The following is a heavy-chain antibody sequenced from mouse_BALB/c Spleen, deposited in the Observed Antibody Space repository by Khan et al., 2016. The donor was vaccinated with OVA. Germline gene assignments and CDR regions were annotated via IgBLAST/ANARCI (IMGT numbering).Heavy chain of an antibody. CDR2: ISYSGNT. V-gene: IGHV3-2*02. J-gene: IGHJ3*01. CDR1: GYSITSEYT. Sequence: EVQLQESGPGLVKPPQSLSLTCTVTGYSITSEYTWNWIRQFPGNKLEWMGFISYSGNTRYNPSLKSRISITRDTSKNQFFLQLNSVTSEDTATYYSARKDYYDYDPFPYWGQGTLVTVSA. CDR3: ARKDYYDYDPFPY. D-gene: IGHD2-4*01.